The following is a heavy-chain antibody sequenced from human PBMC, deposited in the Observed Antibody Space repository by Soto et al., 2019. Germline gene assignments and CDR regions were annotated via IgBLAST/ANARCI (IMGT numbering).Heavy chain of an antibody. Sequence: QVQLVESGGVVVQPGRSLRLSCAVSGFTFSSYSMHCVRQEPDMGLEWVAFISFAGNNKYYADSVKGRFTISRDNSNNMLYLEMNSLRPDDTAVYYCARDRQKALVVVAATGGFDYWGQGTPVTVSS. V-gene: IGHV3-30*01. CDR3: ARDRQKALVVVAATGGFDY. D-gene: IGHD2-15*01. J-gene: IGHJ4*02. CDR1: GFTFSSYS. CDR2: ISFAGNNK.